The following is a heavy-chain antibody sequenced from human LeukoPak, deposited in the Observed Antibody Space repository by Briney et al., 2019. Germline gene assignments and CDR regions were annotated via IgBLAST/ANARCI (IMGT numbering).Heavy chain of an antibody. CDR1: GFTFSSYG. CDR3: AKDPNSSGWYFDY. Sequence: GRSLRLSCAASGFTFSSYGMHWVRQAPGKGLEWVAVISYDGSNKYYADSVKGRFTISRDNSKNTLYLQMNSLRAEDTAVYYCAKDPNSSGWYFDYWGQGTLVTVSS. J-gene: IGHJ4*02. D-gene: IGHD6-19*01. CDR2: ISYDGSNK. V-gene: IGHV3-30*18.